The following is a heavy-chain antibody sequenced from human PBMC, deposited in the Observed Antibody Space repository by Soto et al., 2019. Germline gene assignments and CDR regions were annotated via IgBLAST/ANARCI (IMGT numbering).Heavy chain of an antibody. V-gene: IGHV1-3*01. Sequence: ASVKVSCKASGYTFTSYGIHWVRQAPGQRLEWTGWINAGNGNTKYSEKFQGRVTITRDTSASTAYLELSSLRSEDTAAYYCARDPNDSSAYYHHYYYGMDVWGQGTTVTV. J-gene: IGHJ6*02. CDR3: ARDPNDSSAYYHHYYYGMDV. CDR1: GYTFTSYG. D-gene: IGHD3-22*01. CDR2: INAGNGNT.